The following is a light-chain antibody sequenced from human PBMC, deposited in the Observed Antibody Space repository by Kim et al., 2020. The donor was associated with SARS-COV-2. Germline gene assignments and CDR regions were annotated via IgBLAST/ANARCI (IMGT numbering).Light chain of an antibody. CDR1: QDIGSD. J-gene: IGKJ5*01. Sequence: ASVGDRVTITCRASQDIGSDLGWYQQNPGRAPKRLIYGASNLQSGVPSRFSGSGSETEFTLTINSLQPEDFATYFCLQHRTYSITFGQGTRPEIK. CDR3: LQHRTYSIT. CDR2: GAS. V-gene: IGKV1-17*01.